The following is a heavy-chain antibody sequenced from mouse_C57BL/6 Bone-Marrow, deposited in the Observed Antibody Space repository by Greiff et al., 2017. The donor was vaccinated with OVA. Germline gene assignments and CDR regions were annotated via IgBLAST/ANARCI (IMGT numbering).Heavy chain of an antibody. CDR3: ARSAYYYGSFYAMDY. D-gene: IGHD1-1*01. Sequence: VQRVESGAELAKPGASVTLSCKASGYTFTSYWVHWVKQRPGQGLEWIGYINPSSGYTKYNQKFKDKATLTADKSSSTAYMQLSSLTYEDSAVYYCARSAYYYGSFYAMDYWGQGTSVTVSS. V-gene: IGHV1-7*01. CDR2: INPSSGYT. J-gene: IGHJ4*01. CDR1: GYTFTSYW.